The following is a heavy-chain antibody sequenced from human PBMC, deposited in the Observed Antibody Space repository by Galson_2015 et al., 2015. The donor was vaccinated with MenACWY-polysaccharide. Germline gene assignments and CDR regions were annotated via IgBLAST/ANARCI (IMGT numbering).Heavy chain of an antibody. Sequence: SLRLSCAAPGFTFTSYAMTWLRQAPGTGLERVSAISGSGGATYYIDSVKGRFTISRDNSKNTVYLQMNSLRAEDTAIYYCAKGGGFYDTSGYLNWGQGTLVTVSS. CDR3: AKGGGFYDTSGYLN. D-gene: IGHD3-22*01. V-gene: IGHV3-23*01. CDR1: GFTFTSYA. CDR2: ISGSGGAT. J-gene: IGHJ4*02.